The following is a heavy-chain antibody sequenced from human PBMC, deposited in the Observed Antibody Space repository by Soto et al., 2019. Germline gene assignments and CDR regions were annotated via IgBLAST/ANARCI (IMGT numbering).Heavy chain of an antibody. J-gene: IGHJ6*02. Sequence: SVKVSCKASGGTFSSYAISWVRQAPGQGLEWMGGIIPIFGTANYAQKFQGRVTITADESTSTAYMELSSLRSEDTAVYYCAETYYYDSSGYRPYYYYGMDVWGQGTTVTVSS. CDR3: AETYYYDSSGYRPYYYYGMDV. V-gene: IGHV1-69*13. CDR2: IIPIFGTA. D-gene: IGHD3-22*01. CDR1: GGTFSSYA.